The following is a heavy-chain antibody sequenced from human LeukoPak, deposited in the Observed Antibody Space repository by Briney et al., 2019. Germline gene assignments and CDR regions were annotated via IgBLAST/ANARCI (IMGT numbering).Heavy chain of an antibody. Sequence: GASVKVSCKASGYTFTSYGISWVRQAPGQGLEWMGWISAYNGNTNYAQKLQGRVTMTTDTSTSTAYMELRSLRSDDTAVYYCARDPRQYCSSTSCYSTHFDYRGQGTLVTVSS. CDR3: ARDPRQYCSSTSCYSTHFDY. V-gene: IGHV1-18*04. CDR2: ISAYNGNT. D-gene: IGHD2-2*01. CDR1: GYTFTSYG. J-gene: IGHJ4*02.